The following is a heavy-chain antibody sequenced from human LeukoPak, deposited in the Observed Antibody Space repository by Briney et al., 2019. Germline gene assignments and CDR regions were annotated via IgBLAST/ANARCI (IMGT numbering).Heavy chain of an antibody. D-gene: IGHD6-13*01. CDR2: IYYNGST. V-gene: IGHV4-59*01. CDR3: ARERIAAAGRGSFDY. J-gene: IGHJ4*02. CDR1: GGSISSYY. Sequence: SETLSLTCTVSGGSISSYYWSWIRQPPGKGLEWIGYIYYNGSTNYNPSLKSRVTISVDTSKNQFSLKLSSVTAADTAVYYCARERIAAAGRGSFDYWGQGTLVTVSS.